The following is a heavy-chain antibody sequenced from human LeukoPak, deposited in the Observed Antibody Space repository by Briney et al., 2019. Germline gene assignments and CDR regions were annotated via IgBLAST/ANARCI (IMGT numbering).Heavy chain of an antibody. V-gene: IGHV4-34*01. CDR1: GGSFSGYY. Sequence: SETLSLTCAVYGGSFSGYYWSWIRQPPGKGLEWIGEINHSGSTNYNPSLKSRVTISVDTSKNQFSLKPSSVTAADTAVYYCARGAYGSGSYAQNWFDPWGQGTLVTVSS. CDR3: ARGAYGSGSYAQNWFDP. D-gene: IGHD3-10*01. CDR2: INHSGST. J-gene: IGHJ5*02.